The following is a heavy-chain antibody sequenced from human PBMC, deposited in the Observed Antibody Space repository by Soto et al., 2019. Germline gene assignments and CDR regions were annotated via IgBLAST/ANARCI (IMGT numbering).Heavy chain of an antibody. CDR3: ARGTYYYDSSGSHSDGYYYGMDV. D-gene: IGHD3-22*01. Sequence: ASVKVSCKASGYTFTSYDINWVRQATGQGLEWMGWMNPNSGNTGYAQKFQGRVTMTRNTSISTAYMELSSLRSEDTAVYYCARGTYYYDSSGSHSDGYYYGMDVWGQGTTVTVSS. CDR2: MNPNSGNT. V-gene: IGHV1-8*01. CDR1: GYTFTSYD. J-gene: IGHJ6*02.